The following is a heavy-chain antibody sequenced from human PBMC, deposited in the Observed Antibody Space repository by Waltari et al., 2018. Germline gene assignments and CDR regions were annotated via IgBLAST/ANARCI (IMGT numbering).Heavy chain of an antibody. CDR2: IKQDGSEK. V-gene: IGHV3-7*01. CDR3: ARDSPYDFWSGYREDY. J-gene: IGHJ4*02. D-gene: IGHD3-3*01. Sequence: EVQLVESGGGLVQPGGSLRLSCAASGFTFSSYWMSWVRQAPGKGLEWVANIKQDGSEKYYVDSVKGRFTISRDNAKNSLYLQMNSLRAEDTAVYYCARDSPYDFWSGYREDYWGQGTLVTVSS. CDR1: GFTFSSYW.